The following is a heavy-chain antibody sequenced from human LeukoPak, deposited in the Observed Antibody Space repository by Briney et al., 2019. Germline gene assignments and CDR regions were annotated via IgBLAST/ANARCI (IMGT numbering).Heavy chain of an antibody. CDR3: ARLRGYCSSTSCYATSCYYYGMDV. CDR1: GYSFTSYW. Sequence: RTGESLKISCKGSGYSFTSYWISWVRQMPGKGLEWMGRIDPSDSYTNYSPSFQGHVTISADKSISTAYLQWSSLKASDTAMYYCARLRGYCSSTSCYATSCYYYGMDVWGKGTTVTVSS. D-gene: IGHD2-2*01. CDR2: IDPSDSYT. J-gene: IGHJ6*04. V-gene: IGHV5-10-1*01.